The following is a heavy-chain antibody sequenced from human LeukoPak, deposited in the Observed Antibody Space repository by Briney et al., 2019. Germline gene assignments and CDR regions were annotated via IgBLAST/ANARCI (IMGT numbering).Heavy chain of an antibody. V-gene: IGHV5-51*01. CDR1: GYSFTTHW. CDR3: ARSGDSGYRWFDP. D-gene: IGHD5-12*01. CDR2: IYAGDSDT. Sequence: GESLKISCKGSGYSFTTHWIGWMRQMPGKGLEWMGVIYAGDSDTRYSPSFQGPVTISVDRSINTAYLHWRSLRASDTAMYFCARSGDSGYRWFDPWGQGTLVTVSS. J-gene: IGHJ5*02.